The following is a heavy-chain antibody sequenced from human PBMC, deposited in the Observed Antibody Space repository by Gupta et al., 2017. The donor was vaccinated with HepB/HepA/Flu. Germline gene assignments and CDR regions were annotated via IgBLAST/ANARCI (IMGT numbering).Heavy chain of an antibody. J-gene: IGHJ6*02. CDR3: AKGILSDYYYYYGLDV. D-gene: IGHD2/OR15-2a*01. CDR1: GFRLSNHG. CDR2: IRYRGDTT. V-gene: IGHV3-23*01. Sequence: EVQLLESGGGLVQPGGSLRLSCAASGFRLSNHGMSWVRQAPGKGLEWVSAIRYRGDTTFYADSVKGRFTISRDRSQNTLYLQLNALRAEDTAVYYCAKGILSDYYYYYGLDVWGQETTVTVSS.